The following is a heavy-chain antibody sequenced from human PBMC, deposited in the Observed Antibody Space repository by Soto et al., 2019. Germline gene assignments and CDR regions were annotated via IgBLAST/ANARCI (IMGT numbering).Heavy chain of an antibody. Sequence: GGSLRLSCAASGFTFSSYAMSWVRRAPGKGLEWVSAISGSGGSTYYADSVKGRFTISRDNSKNTLYLQMNSLRAEDTAVYYCAKGGWYANYYYYGMDVWGQGTTVTVSS. V-gene: IGHV3-23*01. CDR3: AKGGWYANYYYYGMDV. CDR1: GFTFSSYA. J-gene: IGHJ6*02. D-gene: IGHD6-19*01. CDR2: ISGSGGST.